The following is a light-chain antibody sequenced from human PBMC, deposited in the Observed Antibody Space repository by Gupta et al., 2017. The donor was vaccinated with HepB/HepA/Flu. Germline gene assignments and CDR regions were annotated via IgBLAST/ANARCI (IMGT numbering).Light chain of an antibody. J-gene: IGLJ2*01. V-gene: IGLV1-47*02. Sequence: QSMLTQPPSASGTPGQRVTISCSGSSSNVGRSFVYWYQQFPGAAPKLLIYSNYQRPSGVPDRFPGSKSGSSASLALTGLRSEDEADDYCAAWDNSRRQGVFGGGTKLTVL. CDR3: AAWDNSRRQGV. CDR1: SSNVGRSF. CDR2: SNY.